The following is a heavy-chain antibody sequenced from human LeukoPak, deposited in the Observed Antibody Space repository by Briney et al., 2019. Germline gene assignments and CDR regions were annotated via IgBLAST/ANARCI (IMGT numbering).Heavy chain of an antibody. V-gene: IGHV1-2*02. J-gene: IGHJ3*02. Sequence: ASVKVSCKASGYTFTGYYMHWVRQAPGQGLEWMGWINPNSGGTNYAHKVQGRVTMTRDTSISTAYMELSRLRSDDTAVYYCAALRYFDWLLDHDAFDIWGQGTMVTVSS. CDR3: AALRYFDWLLDHDAFDI. D-gene: IGHD3-9*01. CDR1: GYTFTGYY. CDR2: INPNSGGT.